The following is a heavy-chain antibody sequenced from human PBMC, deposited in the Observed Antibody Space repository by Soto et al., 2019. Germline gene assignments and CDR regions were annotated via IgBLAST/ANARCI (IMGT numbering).Heavy chain of an antibody. J-gene: IGHJ6*02. D-gene: IGHD2-2*01. CDR3: AKDQEVIVLGVCMDV. CDR1: GYTFNSYY. V-gene: IGHV1-46*02. CDR2: FNPSGGNT. Sequence: QVQLVQSGAEVKKPGASVKVSCKASGYTFNSYYIHWVRQAPGQGLEWMGIFNPSGGNTNYAQKFQGRVTMTRDTSTSTVYMELSSLISEDTAVYYCAKDQEVIVLGVCMDVWGQGTTVTVSS.